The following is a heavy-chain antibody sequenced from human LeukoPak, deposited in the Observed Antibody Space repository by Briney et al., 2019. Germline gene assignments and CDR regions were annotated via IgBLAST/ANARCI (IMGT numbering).Heavy chain of an antibody. CDR1: GGSISSSSYY. CDR3: ARIQLWFGPIDY. D-gene: IGHD5-18*01. J-gene: IGHJ4*02. Sequence: SETLSLTCTVSGGSISSSSYYWGWIRQPPGTGLEWIGSIYYSGSTYCNPSLKSRVTISVDTSKNQFSLKLSSVTAADTAVYYCARIQLWFGPIDYWGQGTLVTVSS. CDR2: IYYSGST. V-gene: IGHV4-39*01.